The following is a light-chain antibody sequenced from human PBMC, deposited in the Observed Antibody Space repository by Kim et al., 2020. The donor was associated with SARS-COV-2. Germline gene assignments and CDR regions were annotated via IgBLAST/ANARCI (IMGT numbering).Light chain of an antibody. CDR3: ETWDSNIQV. V-gene: IGLV4-60*03. CDR2: VEGSGSY. J-gene: IGLJ3*02. Sequence: QPVLTQSSSASASLGSSVKLTCTLSSGQSNYFIAWHQQQPGKAPRFLMKVEGSGSYNKGGGVPDRFSGSRSGADRYLIISNLHSEDEADYYCETWDSNIQVFGGGTQLTVL. CDR1: SGQSNYF.